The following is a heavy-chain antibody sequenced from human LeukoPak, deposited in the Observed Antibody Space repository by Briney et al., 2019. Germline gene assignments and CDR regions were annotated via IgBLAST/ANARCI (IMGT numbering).Heavy chain of an antibody. CDR2: IYTSGST. D-gene: IGHD6-19*01. Sequence: SETLSLTCTVSGGSISSYYWSWIRQPAGKGLEWIGRIYTSGSTNYNPSLKSRVTMSVDTSKNQFSLKLSSVTAADTAVYYCARDRDSSGWYEGYYFDYWGQGTLVTVSS. CDR3: ARDRDSSGWYEGYYFDY. J-gene: IGHJ4*02. CDR1: GGSISSYY. V-gene: IGHV4-4*07.